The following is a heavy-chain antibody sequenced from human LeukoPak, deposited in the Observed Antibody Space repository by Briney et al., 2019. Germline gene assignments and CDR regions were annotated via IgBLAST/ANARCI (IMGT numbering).Heavy chain of an antibody. V-gene: IGHV1-24*01. CDR2: FDPEDGET. J-gene: IGHJ5*02. Sequence: ASVKVSCKVSGYTLTELSMHWVRQAPGKGLEWMGGFDPEDGETIYAHKFQGRVTMTEDTSTDTAYMELSNLRSEDTAVYYCATGVPAAIGDWFDPWGQGTLVTVSS. CDR3: ATGVPAAIGDWFDP. CDR1: GYTLTELS. D-gene: IGHD2-2*01.